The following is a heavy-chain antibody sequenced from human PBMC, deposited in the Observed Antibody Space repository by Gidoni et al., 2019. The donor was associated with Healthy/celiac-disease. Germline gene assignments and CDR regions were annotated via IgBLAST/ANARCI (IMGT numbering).Heavy chain of an antibody. CDR3: ARGATYYYDSSGYYYYYYYYMDV. Sequence: QVQLQQWGAGLLKPSETLSLTCAVYGGSFSGYYWSWIRQPPGKGLEWIGEINHSGSTNYNPSLKSRVTISVDTSKNQFSPKLSSVTAADTAVYYCARGATYYYDSSGYYYYYYYYMDVWGKGTTVTVSS. V-gene: IGHV4-34*01. CDR2: INHSGST. D-gene: IGHD3-22*01. CDR1: GGSFSGYY. J-gene: IGHJ6*03.